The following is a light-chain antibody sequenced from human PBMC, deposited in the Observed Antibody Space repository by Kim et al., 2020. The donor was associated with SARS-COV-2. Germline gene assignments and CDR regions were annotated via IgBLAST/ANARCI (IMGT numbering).Light chain of an antibody. V-gene: IGLV3-25*03. CDR3: ESADTSETLLV. CDR1: ALPQQY. Sequence: PGQTARSTCSGDALPQQYAFWFQQKAGQAPVLVISKDTERASGIPERFSGSSSGTTVTLTISGVQAEDEADYYCESADTSETLLVFGGGTKVTVL. CDR2: KDT. J-gene: IGLJ3*02.